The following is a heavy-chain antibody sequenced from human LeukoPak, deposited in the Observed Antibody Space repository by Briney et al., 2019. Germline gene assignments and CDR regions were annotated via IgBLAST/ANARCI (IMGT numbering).Heavy chain of an antibody. Sequence: PGGSLRLSCVASGFTLDDYALHWVRQAPGKGLEWISLISGDGDNTYYADSVKGRITISRDNSKNSLYLQMSSLRAEDTALYYCAKGVRSGTYYNYFDPWGQGTLVTVSS. D-gene: IGHD1-26*01. CDR3: AKGVRSGTYYNYFDP. CDR1: GFTLDDYA. V-gene: IGHV3-43*02. J-gene: IGHJ5*02. CDR2: ISGDGDNT.